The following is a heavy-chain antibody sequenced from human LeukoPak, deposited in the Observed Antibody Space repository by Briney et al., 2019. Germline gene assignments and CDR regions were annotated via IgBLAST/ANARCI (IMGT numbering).Heavy chain of an antibody. CDR2: INPNSGDT. CDR3: ARDWGAYYYESGTLSHFDY. CDR1: GYTFTGYY. J-gene: IGHJ4*02. V-gene: IGHV1-2*02. D-gene: IGHD3-10*01. Sequence: ASVKVSCKASGYTFTGYYMHWVRQAPGQGLEWMGWINPNSGDTNYAQKFQGRVTMTRDTSISTAYMELSRLRSDDTAVYYCARDWGAYYYESGTLSHFDYWGQGTLVTVSS.